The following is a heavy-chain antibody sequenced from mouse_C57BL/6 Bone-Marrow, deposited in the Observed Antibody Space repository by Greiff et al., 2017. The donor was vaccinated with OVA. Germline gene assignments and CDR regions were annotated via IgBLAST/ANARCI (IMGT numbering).Heavy chain of an antibody. Sequence: QVQLQQPGAELVKPGASVKLSCKASGYTFTSYWMHWVKQRPGRGLEWIGMIHPNSGSTNYNEKFKSKATLTVDKSSSTAYMQLSSLTSEDSAVYYCARRDLYYDYDGVFAYWGQGTLVTVSA. CDR3: ARRDLYYDYDGVFAY. CDR1: GYTFTSYW. V-gene: IGHV1-64*01. D-gene: IGHD2-4*01. J-gene: IGHJ3*01. CDR2: IHPNSGST.